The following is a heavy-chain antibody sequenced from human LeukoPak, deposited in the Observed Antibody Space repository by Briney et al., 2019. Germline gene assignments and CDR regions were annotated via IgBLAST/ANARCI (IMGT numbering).Heavy chain of an antibody. CDR2: IYYSGST. J-gene: IGHJ4*02. Sequence: LRLSCAASGFTSSDYYMSWIRQPPGKGLEWIGYIYYSGSTNYNPSLKSRVTISVDTSKNQFSLKLSSVTAADTAVYYCARVYSSSWYGPNYYFDYWGQGTLVTVSS. D-gene: IGHD6-13*01. V-gene: IGHV4-59*01. CDR1: GFTSSDYY. CDR3: ARVYSSSWYGPNYYFDY.